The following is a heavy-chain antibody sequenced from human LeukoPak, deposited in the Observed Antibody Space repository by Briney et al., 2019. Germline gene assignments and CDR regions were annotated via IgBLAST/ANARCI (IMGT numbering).Heavy chain of an antibody. CDR2: IYTSGST. V-gene: IGHV4-4*07. CDR3: ARDLDGPILGGWFDP. CDR1: GGSISIYY. D-gene: IGHD3/OR15-3a*01. J-gene: IGHJ5*02. Sequence: SETLSLTCTVSGGSISIYYWSCIRQPAGKGLEWIGRIYTSGSTNYNPSLKSRVTISVDKSKNQFSLKLSSVTAADTAVYYCARDLDGPILGGWFDPWGQGTLVTVSS.